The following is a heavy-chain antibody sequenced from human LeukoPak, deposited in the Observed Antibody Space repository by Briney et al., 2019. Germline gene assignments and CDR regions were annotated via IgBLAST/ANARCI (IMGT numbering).Heavy chain of an antibody. D-gene: IGHD2-2*01. J-gene: IGHJ4*02. CDR2: INPSGGST. CDR1: GYTFTTYY. Sequence: ASVKVSCKASGYTFTTYYIHWVRQAPGQGLEWMGIINPSGGSTSYAQKFQGRVTMTRDTPTNTVYMELSSLRSEDTAVYYRAREADIVVAPVDIFGSPDFDYWGQGTLVTVSS. V-gene: IGHV1-46*01. CDR3: AREADIVVAPVDIFGSPDFDY.